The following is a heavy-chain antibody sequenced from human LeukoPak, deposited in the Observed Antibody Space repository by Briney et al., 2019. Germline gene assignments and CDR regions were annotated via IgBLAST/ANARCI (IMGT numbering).Heavy chain of an antibody. V-gene: IGHV1-46*01. J-gene: IGHJ5*02. CDR3: ARDVAPSSSSWPQWHWFDP. CDR2: INPSGGST. CDR1: GYTFTNYY. D-gene: IGHD6-13*01. Sequence: ASVKVSCKASGYTFTNYYMHWLRQAPRQGLEWMGIINPSGGSTSYAQKFQGRVTMTRDTSTSTVYMELSSLRSEDTAVYYCARDVAPSSSSWPQWHWFDPWGQGTLVTVSS.